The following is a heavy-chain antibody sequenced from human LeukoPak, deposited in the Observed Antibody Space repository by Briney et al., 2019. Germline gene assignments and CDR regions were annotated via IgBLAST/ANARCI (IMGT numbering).Heavy chain of an antibody. J-gene: IGHJ5*02. V-gene: IGHV4-4*09. Sequence: SETLSLTCTLSDDSISNFYWTWLRQPPGKALEVIGYIHTIRGTNYYPSLKSRLTISLATSKHQCSLRLTSGTAADAAVYYCARRRGVWFDRWGQGTLVTVSS. CDR1: DDSISNFY. CDR2: IHTIRGT. CDR3: ARRRGVWFDR.